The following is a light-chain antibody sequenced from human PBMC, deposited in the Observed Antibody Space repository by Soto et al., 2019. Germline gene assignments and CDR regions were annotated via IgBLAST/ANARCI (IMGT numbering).Light chain of an antibody. J-gene: IGKJ3*01. Sequence: EIVLTQSPATLSSSPGERATLSCRASQSVSSDFAWYQQKPGQVPRLLIYDASNRATGIPARFSGSGSGTDFTLTISSLEIEDFAVYYCQHRHCFGPGTKVDVK. CDR1: QSVSSD. CDR3: QHRHC. V-gene: IGKV3-11*01. CDR2: DAS.